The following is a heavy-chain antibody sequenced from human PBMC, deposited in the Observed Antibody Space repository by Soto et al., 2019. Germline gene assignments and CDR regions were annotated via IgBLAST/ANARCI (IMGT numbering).Heavy chain of an antibody. CDR2: IYYSGST. CDR3: ARLDSSGYYYGYYFDY. D-gene: IGHD3-22*01. Sequence: TLSLTCAVSGDSISRGYYWAWIRQHPGKGLEWIGYIYYSGSTYYNPSLKSRVTISVDTSKNQFSLKLSSVTAADTAVYYCARLDSSGYYYGYYFDYWGQGTLVTVSS. CDR1: GDSISRGYY. V-gene: IGHV4-31*11. J-gene: IGHJ4*02.